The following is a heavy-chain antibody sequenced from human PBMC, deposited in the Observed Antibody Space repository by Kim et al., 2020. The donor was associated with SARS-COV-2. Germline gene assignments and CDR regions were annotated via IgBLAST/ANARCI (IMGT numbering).Heavy chain of an antibody. CDR3: ARSFSRVAGTLYYYYGMDV. J-gene: IGHJ6*02. CDR1: GFTFSSYA. CDR2: ISSNGGST. Sequence: GGSLRLSCAASGFTFSSYAMHWVRQAPGKGLEYVSAISSNGGSTYYANSVKGRFTISRDNSKNTLYLQMGSLRAEDMAVYYCARSFSRVAGTLYYYYGMDVWGQGTTVTVSS. D-gene: IGHD6-19*01. V-gene: IGHV3-64*01.